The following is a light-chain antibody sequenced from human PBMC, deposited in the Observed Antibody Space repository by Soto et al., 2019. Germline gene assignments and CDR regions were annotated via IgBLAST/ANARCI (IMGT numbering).Light chain of an antibody. V-gene: IGLV4-60*02. CDR2: LEGSGSY. CDR1: SGHSSYI. CDR3: ETWDFNTRV. Sequence: QSVLTQSSSASASLGSSVKLTCTLSSGHSSYIIAWHQQQPGKAPRYLMKLEGSGSYHKGSGVPDRFSGSSTGADRYLTISNLHFEDEADYYCETWDFNTRVFGGGTKVTVL. J-gene: IGLJ2*01.